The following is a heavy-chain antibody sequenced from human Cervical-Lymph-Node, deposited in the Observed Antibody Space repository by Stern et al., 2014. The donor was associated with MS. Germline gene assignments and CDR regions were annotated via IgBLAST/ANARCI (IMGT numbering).Heavy chain of an antibody. Sequence: VQLVESGGGVVQPGRSLRLSCAASGFTFSSYGMHWVRQAPGKGLEWVAVISYDGSNKYYADSVKGRFTISRDNSKNTLYLKMNSLRAEDTAVYYCAKEEQHDPYYYYGMDVWGQGTTVTVSS. V-gene: IGHV3-30*18. CDR3: AKEEQHDPYYYYGMDV. D-gene: IGHD6-13*01. CDR2: ISYDGSNK. CDR1: GFTFSSYG. J-gene: IGHJ6*02.